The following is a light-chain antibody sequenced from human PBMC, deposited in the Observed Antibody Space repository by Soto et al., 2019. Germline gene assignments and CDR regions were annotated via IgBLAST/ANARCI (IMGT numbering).Light chain of an antibody. Sequence: AIQMTQSPSTLSASVRDRVTITCRASQSINTFLNWYQQRPGKPPKVLIYGASNLQSGVPPRFSGSGSGTDFTLAISSLQPEDSETYYWRKDSNYPWTCGKGNKV. CDR3: RKDSNYPWT. CDR2: GAS. CDR1: QSINTF. V-gene: IGKV1-6*01. J-gene: IGKJ1*01.